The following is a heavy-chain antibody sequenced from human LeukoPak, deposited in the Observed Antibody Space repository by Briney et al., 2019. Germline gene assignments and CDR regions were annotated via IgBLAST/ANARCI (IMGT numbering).Heavy chain of an antibody. J-gene: IGHJ6*02. V-gene: IGHV3-30*18. Sequence: PGGSLRLSCAASGFTFSSYGMHWVRQAPGKGLEWVAVISYDGSNKYYADSVKGRFTISRDNSKNTLYLQMNSLRAEDTAVYYCAKVTFEILVPAAEYGMDVWGQGTTVTVSS. CDR2: ISYDGSNK. D-gene: IGHD2-2*01. CDR3: AKVTFEILVPAAEYGMDV. CDR1: GFTFSSYG.